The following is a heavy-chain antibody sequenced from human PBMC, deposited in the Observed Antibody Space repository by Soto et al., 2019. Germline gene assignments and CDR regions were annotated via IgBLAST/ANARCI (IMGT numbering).Heavy chain of an antibody. V-gene: IGHV4-31*03. CDR1: GGSISSGGYY. Sequence: SETLSLTCTVSGGSISSGGYYWSWIRQHPGKGLEWIGYIYYSGSTYYNPSPKSRVTISVDTSKNQFSLKLSSVTAADTAVYYCARDFSYYYGSGSYYTSWFDPWGQGTLVTVSS. CDR2: IYYSGST. J-gene: IGHJ5*02. D-gene: IGHD3-10*01. CDR3: ARDFSYYYGSGSYYTSWFDP.